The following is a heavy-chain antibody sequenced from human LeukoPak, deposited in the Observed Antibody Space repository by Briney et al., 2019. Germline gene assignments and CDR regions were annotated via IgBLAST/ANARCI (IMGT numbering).Heavy chain of an antibody. Sequence: GGSLRLSCAASGFTFGSYAMSWVRQAPGKGLEWVSAISGSGGSTYYADSVKGRFTISRDNSKNTLYLQMNSLRAEDTAVYYCAKPLVVVTAPIPNWFDPWGQGTLVTVSS. J-gene: IGHJ5*02. CDR3: AKPLVVVTAPIPNWFDP. D-gene: IGHD2-21*02. V-gene: IGHV3-23*01. CDR1: GFTFGSYA. CDR2: ISGSGGST.